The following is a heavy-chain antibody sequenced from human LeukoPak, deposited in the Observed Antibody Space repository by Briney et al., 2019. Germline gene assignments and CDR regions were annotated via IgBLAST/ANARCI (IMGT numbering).Heavy chain of an antibody. CDR2: ISSSSSYI. CDR1: GFTFSSYS. CDR3: ARDGAQGYCSGGSCQGFDY. V-gene: IGHV3-21*01. D-gene: IGHD2-15*01. J-gene: IGHJ4*02. Sequence: WGSLRRSCAGSGFTFSSYSMNWVRQAQGKGREWVSSISSSSSYIYYADSVKGRFTISRDNAKNSLYLQMNSLRAEDTAVYYCARDGAQGYCSGGSCQGFDYWGQGTLVTVSS.